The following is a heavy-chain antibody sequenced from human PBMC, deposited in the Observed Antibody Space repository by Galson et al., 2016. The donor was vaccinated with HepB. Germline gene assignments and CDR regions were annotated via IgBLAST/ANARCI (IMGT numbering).Heavy chain of an antibody. CDR1: GFTFDDYA. CDR3: AKELDGEVAGPFDL. J-gene: IGHJ2*01. CDR2: ISWNSDYL. V-gene: IGHV3-9*01. D-gene: IGHD6-19*01. Sequence: SLRLSCAASGFTFDDYALHWVRQAPGKGLEWVAVISWNSDYLVYADSVKRRFIISRDNARNSLFLQMNSLRPEDTAFYYCAKELDGEVAGPFDLWGRGTLVTVSS.